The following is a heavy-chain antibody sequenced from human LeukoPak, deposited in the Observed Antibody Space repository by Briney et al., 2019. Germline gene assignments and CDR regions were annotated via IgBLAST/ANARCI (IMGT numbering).Heavy chain of an antibody. CDR2: INPNSGGT. Sequence: ASVKVSCKASGYPFTDYYIHWVRQAPGQGLEWMGWINPNSGGTKYAQNFQGRVSMTRDTSITTAYMELSRLRSDDTAVYYCARTVVAATVDYNWFDPWGQGTLVTVSS. J-gene: IGHJ5*02. CDR3: ARTVVAATVDYNWFDP. CDR1: GYPFTDYY. V-gene: IGHV1-2*02. D-gene: IGHD2-15*01.